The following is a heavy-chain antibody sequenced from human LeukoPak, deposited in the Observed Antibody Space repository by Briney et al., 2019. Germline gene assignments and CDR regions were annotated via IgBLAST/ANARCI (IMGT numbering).Heavy chain of an antibody. J-gene: IGHJ4*02. CDR3: ARVHGDYPDY. V-gene: IGHV4-59*01. Sequence: SETLSLTCTVSGGSISSYYWSWIRRPPGKGLEWIRYIYYSGSTNYNPSLKSRVTISVDTSRNQFSLKVKSVTAADTAVYYCARVHGDYPDYWGQGTLVTVST. CDR1: GGSISSYY. CDR2: IYYSGST. D-gene: IGHD4-17*01.